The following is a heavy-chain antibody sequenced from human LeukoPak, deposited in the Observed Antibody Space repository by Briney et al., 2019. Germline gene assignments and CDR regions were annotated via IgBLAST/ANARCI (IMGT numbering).Heavy chain of an antibody. CDR1: GGSLSSY. V-gene: IGHV4-59*01. CDR2: IYYTGST. Sequence: SETLSLTCTVSGGSLSSYWSWIRQPPGKGLEWIGCIYYTGSTNYNPSLKSRVTISVDTSKNQFSLKLSYCATGRAYSSVDYWGQGTLVTVSS. CDR3: Y. J-gene: IGHJ4*02. D-gene: IGHD6-19*01.